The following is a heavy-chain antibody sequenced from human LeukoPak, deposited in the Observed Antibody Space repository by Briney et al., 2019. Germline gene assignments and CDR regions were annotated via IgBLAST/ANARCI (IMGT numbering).Heavy chain of an antibody. D-gene: IGHD2-2*02. CDR3: ARDKYTSFDY. Sequence: GASVKVSCKASGYTFTGYYTHWVRQAPGQGLEWMGWINPNSGGTNYAQKFQGRVTMTRDTSISTGYMELSRLRSDDTAVYYCARDKYTSFDYWGQGTLVTVSS. V-gene: IGHV1-2*02. J-gene: IGHJ4*02. CDR1: GYTFTGYY. CDR2: INPNSGGT.